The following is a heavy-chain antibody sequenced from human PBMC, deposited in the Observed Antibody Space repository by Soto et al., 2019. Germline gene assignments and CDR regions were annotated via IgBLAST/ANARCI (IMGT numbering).Heavy chain of an antibody. CDR3: TRDWNGMNV. Sequence: SQTLSLTCAISGDSVSSSSAAWNWISQSPSRGLEWLGRTYYRSKWYNDYEESVKSRISINPDTSKNQFSLQLSSVTPEDTAVYYCTRDWNGMNVWGQGTTVTVSS. D-gene: IGHD3-3*01. V-gene: IGHV6-1*01. J-gene: IGHJ6*02. CDR1: GDSVSSSSAA. CDR2: TYYRSKWYN.